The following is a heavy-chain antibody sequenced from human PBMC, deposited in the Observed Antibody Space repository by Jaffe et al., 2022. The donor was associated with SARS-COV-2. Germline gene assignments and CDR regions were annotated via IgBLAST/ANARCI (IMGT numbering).Heavy chain of an antibody. CDR2: IYSGGST. CDR3: AWSSPGVVYYYYYYGMDV. Sequence: EVQLVESGGGLVQPGGSLRLSCAASGFTVSSNYMSWVRQAPGKGLEWVSVIYSGGSTYYADSVKGRFTISRDNSKNTLYLQMNSLRAEDTAVYYCAWSSPGVVYYYYYYGMDVWGQGTTVTVSS. D-gene: IGHD6-13*01. J-gene: IGHJ6*02. CDR1: GFTVSSNY. V-gene: IGHV3-66*02.